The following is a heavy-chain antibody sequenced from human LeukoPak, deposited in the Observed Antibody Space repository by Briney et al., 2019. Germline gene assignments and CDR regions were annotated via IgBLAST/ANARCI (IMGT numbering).Heavy chain of an antibody. J-gene: IGHJ3*02. CDR3: AKVEYSSGWYDAFDI. CDR1: GFTFSSYG. Sequence: GGSLRLSCAASGFTFSSYGMHWVRQAPGKGLEWVAFIRYDGSNKYYADSVKGRFTISRDNSKNTLYLQMNSLRAEDTAVYYCAKVEYSSGWYDAFDIWGQGTMVTVSS. V-gene: IGHV3-30*02. CDR2: IRYDGSNK. D-gene: IGHD6-19*01.